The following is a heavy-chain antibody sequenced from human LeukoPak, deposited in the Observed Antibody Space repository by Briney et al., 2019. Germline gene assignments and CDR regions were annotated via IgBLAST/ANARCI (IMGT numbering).Heavy chain of an antibody. V-gene: IGHV3-66*01. Sequence: GGSLRLSCAASGFTVSSNYMSWVRQAPGRGLEWVSVIYSGGSTYYADSVKGRFTISRDNSKNTLYLQMNSLRAEDTAVYYCARDELAYCGGDCPFDYWGQGTLVTVSS. CDR3: ARDELAYCGGDCPFDY. D-gene: IGHD2-21*02. CDR2: IYSGGST. CDR1: GFTVSSNY. J-gene: IGHJ4*02.